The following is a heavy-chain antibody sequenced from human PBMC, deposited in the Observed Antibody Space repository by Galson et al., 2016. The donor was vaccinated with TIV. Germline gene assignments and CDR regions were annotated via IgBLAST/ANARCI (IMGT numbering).Heavy chain of an antibody. Sequence: QSGAEVKKPGESLKISCKGSGYSFTNYWIAWVRQMPGKGLEWMGIIYPDDSDTRYSPSFQGHVTISANKSISTAYVQWSSLKASDTAIYFCARHPLSRAFDSWGEATVVTVSS. V-gene: IGHV5-51*01. CDR2: IYPDDSDT. J-gene: IGHJ3*02. CDR1: GYSFTNYW. CDR3: ARHPLSRAFDS.